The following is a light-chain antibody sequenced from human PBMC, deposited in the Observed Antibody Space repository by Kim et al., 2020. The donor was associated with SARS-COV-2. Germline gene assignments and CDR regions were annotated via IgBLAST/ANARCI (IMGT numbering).Light chain of an antibody. CDR1: STNIGRFA. J-gene: IGLJ3*02. Sequence: GQRVTISCSGSSTNIGRFAVNWFQQLPGTAPKLLSCSNSQRPLGVPDRFSGSKSGTSASLAISGLQSEDEADYYCAAWDDSLNAWVFGGGTQLTVL. V-gene: IGLV1-44*01. CDR3: AAWDDSLNAWV. CDR2: SNS.